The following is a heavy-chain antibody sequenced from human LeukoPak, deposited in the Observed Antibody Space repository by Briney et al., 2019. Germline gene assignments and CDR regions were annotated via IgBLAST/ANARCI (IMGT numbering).Heavy chain of an antibody. J-gene: IGHJ5*02. CDR2: IYYSEST. Sequence: SETLSLTCTVSGGSISSYYWSWIRQPPGKGLEWIGYIYYSESTNYNPSLKSRVTISVDTSKNQFSLKLSSVTAADTAVYYCARDVADNWFDPWGQGTLVTVSS. CDR1: GGSISSYY. V-gene: IGHV4-59*01. CDR3: ARDVADNWFDP.